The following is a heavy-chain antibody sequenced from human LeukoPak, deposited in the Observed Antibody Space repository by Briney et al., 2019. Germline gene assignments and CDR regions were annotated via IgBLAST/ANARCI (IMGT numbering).Heavy chain of an antibody. J-gene: IGHJ4*02. CDR1: GFTFSSYA. D-gene: IGHD6-6*01. CDR2: MSYSGSST. V-gene: IGHV3-23*01. CDR3: AKDRSSSFSGFLEY. Sequence: GGSLRLSCAASGFTFSSYAMNWVRQPPGKGLEWVSAMSYSGSSTYYADSVKGRFTISRDNSKNTLYLQMNSLRAEDTAVYYCAKDRSSSFSGFLEYWGQGTLVTVSS.